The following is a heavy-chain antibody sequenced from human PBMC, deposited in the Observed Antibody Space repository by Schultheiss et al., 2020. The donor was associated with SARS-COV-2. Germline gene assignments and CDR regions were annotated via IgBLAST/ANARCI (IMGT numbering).Heavy chain of an antibody. V-gene: IGHV3-23*01. CDR2: ISGSGGST. CDR3: AKDREVGAIDDAFDI. CDR1: GFTFDDYG. Sequence: GGSLRLSCAASGFTFDDYGMSWVRQAPGKGLEWVSAISGSGGSTYYADSVKGRFTISRDNSKNTLYLQMNSLRAEDTAVYYCAKDREVGAIDDAFDIWGQGTMVTVSS. D-gene: IGHD1-26*01. J-gene: IGHJ3*02.